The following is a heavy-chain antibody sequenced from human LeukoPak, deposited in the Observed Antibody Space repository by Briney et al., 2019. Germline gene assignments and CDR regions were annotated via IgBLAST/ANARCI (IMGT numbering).Heavy chain of an antibody. D-gene: IGHD2-2*01. J-gene: IGHJ4*02. V-gene: IGHV3-33*06. Sequence: GESLKISCAASGFTFSSYGMHWVRQAPGKGLEWVAVIWYDGSNKYYADSVKGRFTISRDNSKNTLYLQMNSLRAEDTAVYYCANWGRETNCSSASCYADYWGQGTLVTVSS. CDR2: IWYDGSNK. CDR3: ANWGRETNCSSASCYADY. CDR1: GFTFSSYG.